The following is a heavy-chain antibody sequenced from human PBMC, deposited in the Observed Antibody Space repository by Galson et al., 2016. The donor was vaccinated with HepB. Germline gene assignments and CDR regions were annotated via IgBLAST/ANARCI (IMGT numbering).Heavy chain of an antibody. CDR1: DGSISSSSFS. D-gene: IGHD3-10*02. Sequence: SETLSLTCTVSDGSISSSSFSWGWIRQPPGKGPEWIGTVYRGKPYYNPSLEGRVTISAGMTPGLLSMNLTSLTAADTAVYYCARAVMFTKASFDCWGHGTLVSVSS. CDR3: ARAVMFTKASFDC. V-gene: IGHV4-39*01. J-gene: IGHJ4*01. CDR2: VYRGKP.